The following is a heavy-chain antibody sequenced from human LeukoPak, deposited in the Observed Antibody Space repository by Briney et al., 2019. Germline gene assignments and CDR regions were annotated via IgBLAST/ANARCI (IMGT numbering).Heavy chain of an antibody. J-gene: IGHJ4*02. D-gene: IGHD3-22*01. Sequence: SVTVSCKASGGTFSSYAISWVRQAPGQGLEWMGGIIPIFGTANYAQKFQGRVTITADESTSTAYMELSSLRSEDTAVYYCARAYYYDSSGYAHFDYWGQGTLVTVSS. CDR2: IIPIFGTA. CDR3: ARAYYYDSSGYAHFDY. CDR1: GGTFSSYA. V-gene: IGHV1-69*13.